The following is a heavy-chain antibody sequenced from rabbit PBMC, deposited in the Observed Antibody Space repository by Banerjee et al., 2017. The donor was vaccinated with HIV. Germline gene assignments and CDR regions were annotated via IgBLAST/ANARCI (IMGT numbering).Heavy chain of an antibody. Sequence: QEQLVESGGGLVQPEGSLSLTCTASGFTISSSYWMCWVRQAPGKGLEWIACIYAGSSGNTYYASWAKGRFTISKTSSTTVTLQMTSLTAADTATYFCARGAGGHGGYGDACNLWGQGTLVTVS. V-gene: IGHV1S45*01. J-gene: IGHJ4*01. CDR1: GFTISSSYW. D-gene: IGHD6-1*01. CDR3: ARGAGGHGGYGDACNL. CDR2: IYAGSSGNT.